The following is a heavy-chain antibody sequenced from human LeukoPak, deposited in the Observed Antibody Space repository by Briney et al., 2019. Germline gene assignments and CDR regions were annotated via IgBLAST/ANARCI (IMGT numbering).Heavy chain of an antibody. CDR1: GGSFSGYY. J-gene: IGHJ4*02. Sequence: SETLSLTCAVYGGSFSGYYWSWIRQPPGKGLEWIGEINHSGSTNYNPSLKSRVTISVDTSKNQFSLKLSSVTAADTAVYYCASRPDDYGDYSTLNYWGQGTLVTVPS. CDR2: INHSGST. D-gene: IGHD4-17*01. CDR3: ASRPDDYGDYSTLNY. V-gene: IGHV4-34*01.